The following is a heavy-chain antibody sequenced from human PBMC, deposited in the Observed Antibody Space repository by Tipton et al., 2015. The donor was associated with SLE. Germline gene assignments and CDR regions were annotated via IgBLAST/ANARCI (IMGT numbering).Heavy chain of an antibody. CDR2: IYSGGST. CDR1: GFTVSSNY. Sequence: GSLRLSCAASGFTVSSNYMSWVRQAPGKGLEWVSVIYSGGSTYYADSVKGRFTISRDNSKNTLYLQMNSLRAEDTAVYYCARDRGSGWFDFDYCGQRTLIGVSA. V-gene: IGHV3-53*05. D-gene: IGHD6-19*01. CDR3: ARDRGSGWFDFDY. J-gene: IGHJ4*02.